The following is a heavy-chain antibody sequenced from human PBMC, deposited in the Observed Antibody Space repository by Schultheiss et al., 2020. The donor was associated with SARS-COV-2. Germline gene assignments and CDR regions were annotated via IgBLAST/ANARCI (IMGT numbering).Heavy chain of an antibody. V-gene: IGHV4-61*01. CDR2: IYYSGST. CDR1: GGSVSSGSYY. Sequence: SETLSLTCTVSGGSVSSGSYYWSWIRQPPGKGLEWIGYIYYSGSTNYNPSLKSRVTISVDTSKNQFSLKLSSVTAADTAVYYCARVKKGTYCGSFTFDYWGQGTLVTVSS. CDR3: ARVKKGTYCGSFTFDY. J-gene: IGHJ4*02. D-gene: IGHD1-26*01.